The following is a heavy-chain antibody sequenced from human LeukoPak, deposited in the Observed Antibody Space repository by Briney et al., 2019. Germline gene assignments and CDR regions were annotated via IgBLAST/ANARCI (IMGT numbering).Heavy chain of an antibody. CDR2: IYYSGST. V-gene: IGHV4-39*07. CDR3: ARDENGYVWGSFRA. Sequence: SETLSLTCTVTGGSISSSSYYWGWIRQPPGKGLEWIGSIYYSGSTYYNPSLKSRVTISVDTSKNQFSLKLSSVTAADTAVYYCARDENGYVWGSFRAWGQGTLVTVSS. CDR1: GGSISSSSYY. D-gene: IGHD3-16*02. J-gene: IGHJ5*02.